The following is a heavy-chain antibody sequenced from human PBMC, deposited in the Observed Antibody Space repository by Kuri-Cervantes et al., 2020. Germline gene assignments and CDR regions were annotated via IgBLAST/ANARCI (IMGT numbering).Heavy chain of an antibody. CDR3: ARDGGLTGYTFSSFDY. J-gene: IGHJ4*02. V-gene: IGHV3-69-1*01. CDR2: ISSSSTI. Sequence: GESLKISCAASGFTFSDYYMNWVRQAPGKGLEWVSSISSSSTIYYADSVKGRFTISRDNAKNSLYLQMNSLRVEDTAVYYCARDGGLTGYTFSSFDYWGQGTLVTVSS. CDR1: GFTFSDYY. D-gene: IGHD3-9*01.